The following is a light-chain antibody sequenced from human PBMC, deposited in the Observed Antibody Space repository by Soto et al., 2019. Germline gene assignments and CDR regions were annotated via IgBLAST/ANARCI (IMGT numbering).Light chain of an antibody. J-gene: IGKJ1*01. V-gene: IGKV3-20*01. Sequence: EIVLTQFPGTLSLSPGERATLSCRASQSVSSNNLAWYQHKPGQAPRLLISGASNRATGIPDRFSGSGSGTDFTLTISRLAPEDFAVYYCQQYGSLVWTFGQGTEVEIK. CDR3: QQYGSLVWT. CDR2: GAS. CDR1: QSVSSNN.